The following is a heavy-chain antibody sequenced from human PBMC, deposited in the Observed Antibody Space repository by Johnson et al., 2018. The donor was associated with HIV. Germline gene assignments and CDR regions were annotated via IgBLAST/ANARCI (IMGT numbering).Heavy chain of an antibody. J-gene: IGHJ3*02. CDR1: GFTFSSYW. D-gene: IGHD2-21*02. CDR3: ARGGLLSPDAFDI. Sequence: QVQLVESGGGLVQPGGSLRLSCAASGFTFSSYWMHWVRQAPGKGLDWVAVISYDGSNKYYADSVKGRFTISRDNSKNTLYLQMNSLRAEDTAVYYCARGGLLSPDAFDIWGQGTMVTVSS. CDR2: ISYDGSNK. V-gene: IGHV3-30*03.